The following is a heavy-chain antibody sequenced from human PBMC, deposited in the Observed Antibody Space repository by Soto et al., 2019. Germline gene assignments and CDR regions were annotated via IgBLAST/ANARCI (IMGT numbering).Heavy chain of an antibody. D-gene: IGHD1-1*01. Sequence: QVQLVQSGAEVKTPGSSVEVSCKASGGIFSSFSITWVRQVPGHGLEWMGGIIPMTGTPNYAEKFQGRLTLTADVSTRTANLVLCSLRSEDTAVYYCARGPILPGATSWLDPWGQGTVVIVSS. J-gene: IGHJ5*02. CDR3: ARGPILPGATSWLDP. V-gene: IGHV1-69*01. CDR2: IIPMTGTP. CDR1: GGIFSSFS.